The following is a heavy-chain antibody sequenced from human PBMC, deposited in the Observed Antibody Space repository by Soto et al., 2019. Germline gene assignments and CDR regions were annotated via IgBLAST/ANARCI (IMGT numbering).Heavy chain of an antibody. V-gene: IGHV4-31*03. CDR3: ARVRLVVVPAARLNWFDP. Sequence: SETLSLTCTVSGGSISSGGYYWSWIRQHPGKGLEWIGYIYYSGSTCYNPSLKSRVTISVDTSKNQLSLKLSSVTAADTAVYYCARVRLVVVPAARLNWFDPWGQGTLVTVSS. CDR2: IYYSGST. D-gene: IGHD2-2*01. CDR1: GGSISSGGYY. J-gene: IGHJ5*02.